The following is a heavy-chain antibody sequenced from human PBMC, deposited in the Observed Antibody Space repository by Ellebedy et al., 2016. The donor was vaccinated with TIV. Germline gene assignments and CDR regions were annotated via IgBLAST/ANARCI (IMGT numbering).Heavy chain of an antibody. J-gene: IGHJ4*02. CDR3: ARADWTYDILTGYSPNRFDY. V-gene: IGHV4-59*01. CDR2: VYYTGTT. D-gene: IGHD3-9*01. Sequence: SETLSLTCTVSGGSIGTFYWNWIRQPPGKGLEWIGYVYYTGTTNYNPSLRIRVTISVDTSENHFSLNLNSVTGEDTAVYFCARADWTYDILTGYSPNRFDYWGQGTLVSVSS. CDR1: GGSIGTFY.